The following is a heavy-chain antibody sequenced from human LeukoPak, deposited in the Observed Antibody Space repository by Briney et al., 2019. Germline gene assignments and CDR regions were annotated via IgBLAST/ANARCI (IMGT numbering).Heavy chain of an antibody. J-gene: IGHJ2*01. V-gene: IGHV4-39*01. CDR1: GGSLSSSSYY. CDR2: IYYSGST. D-gene: IGHD3-22*01. CDR3: AKTSNYYDSSGYPYWYFDL. Sequence: SETLSLTCTVSGGSLSSSSYYWGWLRQPPGKGLEWIGSIYYSGSTYYNPSLKSRVTISVDTSKNQFSLKQSSVTAADTAVYYCAKTSNYYDSSGYPYWYFDLWGRGTLVTVSS.